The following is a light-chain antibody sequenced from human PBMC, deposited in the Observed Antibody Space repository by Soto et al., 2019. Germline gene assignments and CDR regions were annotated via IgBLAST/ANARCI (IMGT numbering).Light chain of an antibody. CDR2: GPS. J-gene: IGKJ4*01. Sequence: EIVLTQSPGTLSLSPGERATLSCRASQSVNNNYLAWNQQKPGQPPKLLIFGPSSRATGIPDRFSGSGSGTDFTLTISRLEPEDFAVYYCQQFGGSPPVTFGGGTKVEIK. CDR3: QQFGGSPPVT. V-gene: IGKV3-20*01. CDR1: QSVNNNY.